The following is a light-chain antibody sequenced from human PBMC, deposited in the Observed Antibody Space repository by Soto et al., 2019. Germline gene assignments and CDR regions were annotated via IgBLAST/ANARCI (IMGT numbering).Light chain of an antibody. CDR1: TGAVTSDSY. J-gene: IGLJ2*01. V-gene: IGLV7-43*01. Sequence: QAVVTQEPSLTVSPGGTVTLTCSSTTGAVTSDSYPSWFQQKPGQAPRALIYTTNNKHSWTPARFSGSLLGGKPALTLSDVQPEDVADYYCLIYFGGALVFGGGTKVTVL. CDR3: LIYFGGALV. CDR2: TTN.